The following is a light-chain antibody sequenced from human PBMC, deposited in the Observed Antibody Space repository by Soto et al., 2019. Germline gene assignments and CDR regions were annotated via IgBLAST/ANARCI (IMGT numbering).Light chain of an antibody. CDR3: VSFAGGTYV. CDR2: DVN. Sequence: QSVLTQPPSASGSPGQSVTISCTGTSSDVGAYIFVSWCQQHPVKAPKLMVYDVNRRPPGVPDRFFGSKSGNTASLTVSGLQAEDEADYYCVSFAGGTYVFGTGTKVTVL. V-gene: IGLV2-8*01. J-gene: IGLJ1*01. CDR1: SSDVGAYIF.